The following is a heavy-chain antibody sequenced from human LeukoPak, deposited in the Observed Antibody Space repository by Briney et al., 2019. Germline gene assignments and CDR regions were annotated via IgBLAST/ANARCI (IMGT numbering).Heavy chain of an antibody. Sequence: PSGTLSLTCAVYGGSFSGYYWSWIRQPPGKGLEWIGEINHSGSTNYNPSLKSRVTISVDTSKNQFSLKLSSVTAADTAVYYCARGLVSEYSSSQTTPYMDVWGKGTTVTVSS. V-gene: IGHV4-34*01. D-gene: IGHD6-6*01. CDR2: INHSGST. J-gene: IGHJ6*03. CDR3: ARGLVSEYSSSQTTPYMDV. CDR1: GGSFSGYY.